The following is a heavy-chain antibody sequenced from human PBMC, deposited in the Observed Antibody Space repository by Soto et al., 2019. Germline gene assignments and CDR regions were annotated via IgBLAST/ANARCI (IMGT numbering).Heavy chain of an antibody. D-gene: IGHD4-4*01. CDR2: IDGDGGST. CDR3: AKVVKMATVRGYFDY. J-gene: IGHJ4*02. CDR1: RFTFRGFS. Sequence: EVQLVESGGGLVQRGGSLRLSCAASRFTFRGFSMSWVRQAPGKGLEWVSAIDGDGGSTYYADSVKGRFIISRDNSKNTLYLQMNSLRDEDTSVYYCAKVVKMATVRGYFDYWGQGTLVTVSS. V-gene: IGHV3-23*04.